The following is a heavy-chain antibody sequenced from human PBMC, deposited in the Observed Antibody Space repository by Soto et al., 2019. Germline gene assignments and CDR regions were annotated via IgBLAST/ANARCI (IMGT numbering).Heavy chain of an antibody. CDR3: ARVCSGGSCYCDAFEM. V-gene: IGHV3-48*01. J-gene: IGHJ3*02. D-gene: IGHD2-15*01. CDR1: GILFRTYS. Sequence: GGSLRLSCTASGILFRTYSMNWVRPAPGEGLEWVSYITSSSTTLYYADSVKGRFTISRDNAKNSLYLQMNSLRAEDTAVYYCARVCSGGSCYCDAFEMWGQGTMGTVSS. CDR2: ITSSSTTL.